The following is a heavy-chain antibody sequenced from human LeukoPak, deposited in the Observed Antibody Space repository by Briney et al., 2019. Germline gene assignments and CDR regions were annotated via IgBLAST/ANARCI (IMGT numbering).Heavy chain of an antibody. D-gene: IGHD4-23*01. CDR2: ISYDGSNK. J-gene: IGHJ4*02. CDR1: GFTFSSYG. Sequence: GGSLRLSCAASGFTFSSYGMHWVRQAPGKGLEWVAVISYDGSNKYYADSVKGRFTISRDNAKNSLYLQMNSLRAEDTAVYYCATDYGGNEFDYWGQGTLVTVSS. V-gene: IGHV3-30*03. CDR3: ATDYGGNEFDY.